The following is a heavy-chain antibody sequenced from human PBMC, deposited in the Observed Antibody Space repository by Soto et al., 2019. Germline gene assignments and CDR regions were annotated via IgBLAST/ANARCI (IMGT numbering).Heavy chain of an antibody. CDR1: GFTFSSYG. D-gene: IGHD2-2*01. J-gene: IGHJ4*02. Sequence: QVQLVESGGGVVQPGRSLRLSCAASGFTFSSYGMHWVRQAPGKGLEWVAVISYDGSNKYYADSVKGRFTISRDNSKNTLYLQMISLRAEDTAVYYCAKGGRSSSTSCRIDYWGQGTLVTVFS. CDR2: ISYDGSNK. V-gene: IGHV3-30*18. CDR3: AKGGRSSSTSCRIDY.